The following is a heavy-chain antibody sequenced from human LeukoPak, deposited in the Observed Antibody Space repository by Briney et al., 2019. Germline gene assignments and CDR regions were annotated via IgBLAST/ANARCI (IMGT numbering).Heavy chain of an antibody. Sequence: QPGGSLRLSCAASGLAFSSYGMSWVRQAPGKGLEWVSAVSSSGGTTYYADSVKGRFTISRDNSKNTLSLQMNSLRAEDTAIYYCAKNGDRGAYCSGGSCYPYYYYYMDVWGKGTTVTISS. CDR1: GLAFSSYG. CDR2: VSSSGGTT. V-gene: IGHV3-23*01. CDR3: AKNGDRGAYCSGGSCYPYYYYYMDV. D-gene: IGHD2-15*01. J-gene: IGHJ6*03.